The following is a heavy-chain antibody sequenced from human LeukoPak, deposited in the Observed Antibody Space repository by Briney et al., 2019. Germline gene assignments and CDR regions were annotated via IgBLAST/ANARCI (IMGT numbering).Heavy chain of an antibody. CDR1: GGSISSYY. Sequence: ASETLSLTCTVSGGSISSYYWSWIRQPPGKGLEWIGRIYTSGSTNYNPSLKSRVTISVDTSKNQFSLKLSSVTAADTAVYYCASSPNYYDSSGYYYGFHNDAFDIWGQGTMVTVSS. J-gene: IGHJ3*02. D-gene: IGHD3-22*01. CDR2: IYTSGST. CDR3: ASSPNYYDSSGYYYGFHNDAFDI. V-gene: IGHV4-4*08.